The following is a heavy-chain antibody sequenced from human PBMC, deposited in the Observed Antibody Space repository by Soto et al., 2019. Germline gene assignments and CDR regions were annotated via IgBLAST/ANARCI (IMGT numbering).Heavy chain of an antibody. D-gene: IGHD4-17*01. CDR2: ISYDGSNK. J-gene: IGHJ6*02. CDR3: AKERRFYGDYYYYGMDV. CDR1: GFTFSSYG. V-gene: IGHV3-30*18. Sequence: GGSLRLSCAASGFTFSSYGMHWVRQAPGKGLEWVAVISYDGSNKYYADSVKGRFTISRDNSKNTLYLQMNSLRAEDTAVYYCAKERRFYGDYYYYGMDVWGQGTTVTVSS.